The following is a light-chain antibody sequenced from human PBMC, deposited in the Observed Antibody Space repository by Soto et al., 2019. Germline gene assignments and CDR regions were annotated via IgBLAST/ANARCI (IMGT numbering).Light chain of an antibody. Sequence: DIVLTQSPLSLSVIPGEAASISCRSSQSLQYSNGYNYLDWYFQKPGQSPQLLISLGSTRASGVPDRFSGSGSGTDFTLKISRVEAEDVGVYYCMQALQTLTCGQGTRREIK. CDR2: LGS. V-gene: IGKV2-28*01. CDR3: MQALQTLT. CDR1: QSLQYSNGYNY. J-gene: IGKJ5*01.